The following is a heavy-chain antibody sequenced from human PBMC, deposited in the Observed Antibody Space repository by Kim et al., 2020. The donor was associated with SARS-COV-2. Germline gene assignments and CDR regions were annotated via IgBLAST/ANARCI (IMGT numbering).Heavy chain of an antibody. CDR2: IIPILGIA. J-gene: IGHJ6*02. CDR1: GGTFSSYA. Sequence: SVKVSCKASGGTFSSYAISWVRQAPGQGLEWMGRIIPILGIANYAQKFQGRVTITADKSTSTAYMELSSLRSEDTAVYYCARAREPGIAAVSGMDVWGQGTTVTVSS. V-gene: IGHV1-69*04. D-gene: IGHD6-13*01. CDR3: ARAREPGIAAVSGMDV.